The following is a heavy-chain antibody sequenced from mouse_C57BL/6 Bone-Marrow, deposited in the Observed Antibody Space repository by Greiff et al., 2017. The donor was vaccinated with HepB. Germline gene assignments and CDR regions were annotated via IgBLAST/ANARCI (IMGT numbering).Heavy chain of an antibody. J-gene: IGHJ4*01. CDR2: INPNNGGT. CDR3: SRAGEPYYGQLRYAMAY. V-gene: IGHV1-26*01. CDR1: GYTFTDYY. D-gene: IGHD2-10*01. Sequence: VQLQQSGPELVKPGASVKISCKASGYTFTDYYMNWVKQSHGKSLEWIGDINPNNGGTSYNQKFKGKATLTVDKSSSTAYMELRSLTSEDSAVYYCSRAGEPYYGQLRYAMAYWGQGTSVTVSS.